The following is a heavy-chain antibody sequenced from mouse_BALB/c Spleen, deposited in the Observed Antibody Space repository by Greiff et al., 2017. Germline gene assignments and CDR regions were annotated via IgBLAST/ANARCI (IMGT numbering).Heavy chain of an antibody. V-gene: IGHV1-18*01. Sequence: EVKLMESGPELVKPGASVKISCKTSGYTFTEYTMHWVKQSHGKSLEWIGGINPNNGDTFYNQKFKGKATLTVDKSSSTAYMQLNSLTSEDSAVYYCAREASNSYFDVWGAGTTVTVSS. CDR2: INPNNGDT. CDR1: GYTFTEYT. J-gene: IGHJ1*01. CDR3: AREASNSYFDV. D-gene: IGHD2-5*01.